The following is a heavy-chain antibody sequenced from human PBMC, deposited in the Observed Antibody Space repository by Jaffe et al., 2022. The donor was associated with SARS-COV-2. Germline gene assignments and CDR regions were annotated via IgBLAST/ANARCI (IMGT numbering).Heavy chain of an antibody. D-gene: IGHD3-22*01. Sequence: QVQLVESGGGVVQPGRSLRLSCAASGFTFSSYAMHWVRQAPGKGLEWVAVISYDGSNKYYADSVKGRFTISRDNSKNTLYLQMNSLRAEDTAVYYCARWNSNLDYWGQGTLVTVSS. CDR2: ISYDGSNK. CDR1: GFTFSSYA. CDR3: ARWNSNLDY. V-gene: IGHV3-30*04. J-gene: IGHJ4*02.